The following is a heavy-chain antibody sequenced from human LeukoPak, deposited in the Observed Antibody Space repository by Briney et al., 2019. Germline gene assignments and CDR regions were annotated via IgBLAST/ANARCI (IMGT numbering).Heavy chain of an antibody. CDR2: ISWNSGSI. Sequence: GGSLRLSCAASGFNFDDYAMHWVRQAPGKGLEWVSGISWNSGSIGYADSVKGRFTISRDNAKNSVYLQMNSLTAEDTAVYYCARDYCANGVCPFFYYYYYMDVWGKGTTVTVSS. V-gene: IGHV3-9*01. D-gene: IGHD2-8*01. J-gene: IGHJ6*03. CDR1: GFNFDDYA. CDR3: ARDYCANGVCPFFYYYYYMDV.